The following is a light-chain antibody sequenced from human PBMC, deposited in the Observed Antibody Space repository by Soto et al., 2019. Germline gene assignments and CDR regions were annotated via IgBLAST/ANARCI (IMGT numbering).Light chain of an antibody. J-gene: IGLJ2*01. CDR1: KLGNKY. V-gene: IGLV3-1*01. CDR2: QDT. CDR3: QAWDSSTVV. Sequence: SYELTQPPSVCVSPGQTASITCSGDKLGNKYTCWYQQKPGQSPVLVIYQDTKRPSGIPERFSGSHSGNTATLTIRGTQAMDEADYYCQAWDSSTVVFGGGTKLTVL.